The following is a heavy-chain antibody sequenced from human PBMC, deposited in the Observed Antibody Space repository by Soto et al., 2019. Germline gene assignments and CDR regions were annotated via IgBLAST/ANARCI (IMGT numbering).Heavy chain of an antibody. CDR3: AKGVPGIAVAGTGYFQH. V-gene: IGHV3-23*01. D-gene: IGHD6-19*01. J-gene: IGHJ1*01. CDR1: GFTFSNYA. Sequence: GGSLRLSCAASGFTFSNYAMGWVRQAPGKGQEWVSGISGSGDSTYYAESVKGRFTISRDNSKNTLYLQMNSLRAEDTAVYYCAKGVPGIAVAGTGYFQHWGQGTLVTVSS. CDR2: ISGSGDST.